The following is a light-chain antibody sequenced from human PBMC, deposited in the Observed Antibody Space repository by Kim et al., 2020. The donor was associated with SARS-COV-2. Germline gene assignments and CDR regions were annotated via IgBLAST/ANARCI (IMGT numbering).Light chain of an antibody. J-gene: IGKJ1*01. V-gene: IGKV3-20*01. CDR1: QSVRSNY. CDR2: TAS. CDR3: QKNGNPART. Sequence: SPGERATPPCRASQSVRSNYLAWYKQKPGQAPRLLISTASPRSSVIPDRFSGSGDGTYFPLTISRLEREDFALFYCQKNGNPARTLGQGTKVDIK.